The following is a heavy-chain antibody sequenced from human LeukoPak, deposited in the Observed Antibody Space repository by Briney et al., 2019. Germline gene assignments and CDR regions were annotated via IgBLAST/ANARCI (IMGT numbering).Heavy chain of an antibody. CDR3: AREHSSGWFRSHWFDP. CDR1: GFTFSSYE. V-gene: IGHV3-48*03. D-gene: IGHD6-19*01. CDR2: ISSSGSTI. J-gene: IGHJ5*02. Sequence: GRSLRLSCAASGFTFSSYEMNWVRQAPGKGLEWVSYISSSGSTIYYADSVKGRFTISRDNAKNSLYLQMNSLRAEDTAVYYCAREHSSGWFRSHWFDPWGQGTLVTVSS.